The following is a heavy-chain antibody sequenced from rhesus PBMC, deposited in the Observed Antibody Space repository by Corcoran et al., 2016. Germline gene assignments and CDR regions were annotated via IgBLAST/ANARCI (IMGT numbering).Heavy chain of an antibody. CDR1: GFTFSSYD. CDR3: TRGLIAAGAGHY. CDR2: ISSTAKTI. D-gene: IGHD6-13*01. V-gene: IGHV3-136*01. Sequence: VQLVESGGGLVQPGGSLRLSCAASGFTFSSYDMSWVRQAPGKGLEWVSYISSTAKTIYDGNSRKCRLTISKNNAKNLLSLQMSSMRAEDTAVYYWTRGLIAAGAGHYWGQGVLVTGSS. J-gene: IGHJ4*01.